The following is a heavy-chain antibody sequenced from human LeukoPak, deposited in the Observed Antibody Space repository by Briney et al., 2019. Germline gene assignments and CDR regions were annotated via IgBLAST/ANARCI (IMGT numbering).Heavy chain of an antibody. CDR3: ARGYYDSRGYSKAFEI. Sequence: SETLSLTCTVSGASITSSYWSWIRQPPGRGLEWIGYVYYSGNTNYNPSLKSRVTLSVHMSKHQFSLKLNSVTDENTASYYSARGYYDSRGYSKAFEIWGQGAMVTVSS. V-gene: IGHV4-59*01. J-gene: IGHJ3*02. CDR2: VYYSGNT. CDR1: GASITSSY. D-gene: IGHD3-22*01.